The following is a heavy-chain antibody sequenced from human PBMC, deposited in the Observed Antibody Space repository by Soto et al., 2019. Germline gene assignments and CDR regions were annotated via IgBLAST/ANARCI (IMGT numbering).Heavy chain of an antibody. J-gene: IGHJ4*02. CDR3: ARDPSSEWLTLDY. CDR1: GFTFSSYG. Sequence: GSLRLSCSASGFTFSSYGMHWVRQAPGKGLEWVAVIWYDGSNKCYADSVKGRFTISRDNSKNTLYLQMNSLRAEDTAVYYCARDPSSEWLTLDYWGQGTLVTVSS. D-gene: IGHD3-3*02. CDR2: IWYDGSNK. V-gene: IGHV3-33*01.